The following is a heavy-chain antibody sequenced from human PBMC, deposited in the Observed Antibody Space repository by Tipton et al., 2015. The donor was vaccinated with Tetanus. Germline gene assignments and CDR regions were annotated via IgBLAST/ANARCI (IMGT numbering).Heavy chain of an antibody. D-gene: IGHD3-22*01. Sequence: TLSLTCAVYGASFSDYYWSWIRQAPGKGLEWIGEINHSGSTNHNPSLKSRVTLSVDKSKNQFSLTLTSVNAADTAVYYCARVDPFDGRGYGGAFDIWGHGAMVTVSS. CDR1: GASFSDYY. V-gene: IGHV4-34*01. CDR3: ARVDPFDGRGYGGAFDI. CDR2: INHSGST. J-gene: IGHJ3*02.